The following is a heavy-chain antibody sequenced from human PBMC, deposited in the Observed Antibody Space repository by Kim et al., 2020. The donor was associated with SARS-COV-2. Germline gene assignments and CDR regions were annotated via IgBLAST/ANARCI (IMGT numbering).Heavy chain of an antibody. V-gene: IGHV1-18*01. J-gene: IGHJ5*02. CDR2: ISAYNGNT. CDR1: GYTFTSYG. Sequence: ASVKVSCKASGYTFTSYGISWVRQAPGQGLEWMGWISAYNGNTNYAQKLQGRVTMTTDTSTSTAYMELRSLRSDDTAVYYCARARPYSPSRITIFGVVIQNWFDRWGQGTLVTVSS. CDR3: ARARPYSPSRITIFGVVIQNWFDR. D-gene: IGHD3-3*01.